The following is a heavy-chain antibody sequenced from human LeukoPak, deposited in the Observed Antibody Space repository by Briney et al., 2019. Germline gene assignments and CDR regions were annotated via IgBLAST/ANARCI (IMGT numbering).Heavy chain of an antibody. V-gene: IGHV4-34*01. J-gene: IGHJ3*02. CDR1: GGCFSGYY. D-gene: IGHD2-2*01. Sequence: PSETLSLTCAVYGGCFSGYYWSWIRQPPGKGLEWIGEINHSGSTNYNPSLKSRVTISVDTSKNQFSLKLSSVTAADTAVYYCARGKQGVVVPAARKAFDIWGQGTMVTVSS. CDR2: INHSGST. CDR3: ARGKQGVVVPAARKAFDI.